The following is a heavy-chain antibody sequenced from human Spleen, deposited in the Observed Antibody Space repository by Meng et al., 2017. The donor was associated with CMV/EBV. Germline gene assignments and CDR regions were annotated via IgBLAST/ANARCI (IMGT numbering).Heavy chain of an antibody. J-gene: IGHJ6*02. CDR1: GGTFSSYA. CDR2: IIPMYDIP. CDR3: AKSVTYYYDNRGLYSPFYFYYGMDV. Sequence: SVKVSCKASGGTFSSYAISWVRQAPGQGLEWMGGIIPMYDIPNYAQEFQGRVTITTDKSTSTVYMELGSLRPADTALYYCAKSVTYYYDNRGLYSPFYFYYGMDVWGQGTTVTVSS. V-gene: IGHV1-69*10. D-gene: IGHD3-22*01.